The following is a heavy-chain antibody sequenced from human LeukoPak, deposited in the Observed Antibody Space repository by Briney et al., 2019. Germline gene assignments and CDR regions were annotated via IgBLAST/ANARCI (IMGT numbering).Heavy chain of an antibody. CDR3: ARADGGSSWLGY. V-gene: IGHV1-69*04. J-gene: IGHJ4*02. D-gene: IGHD6-13*01. CDR1: GGTFNNCA. Sequence: ASVKVSCKASGGTFNNCAINWVRQAPGQGLEWMGRIIPILGIANYAQKFQDRVTIIADKSTSTAYMELSSLRSDDTAVYYCARADGGSSWLGYWGQGTLVTVSS. CDR2: IIPILGIA.